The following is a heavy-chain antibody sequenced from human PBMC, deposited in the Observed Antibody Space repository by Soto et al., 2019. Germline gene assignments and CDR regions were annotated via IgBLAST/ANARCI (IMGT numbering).Heavy chain of an antibody. D-gene: IGHD3-9*01. J-gene: IGHJ6*03. CDR2: ISAYNGNT. CDR1: GYTFTSYG. V-gene: IGHV1-18*01. Sequence: GASVKVSCKASGYTFTSYGISWVRQAPGQGLEWMGWISAYNGNTNYAQKLQGRVTMTTDTSTSTAYMELRSLRSDDTAVYYCARAKSYDILTGYSYYYYYYMDVWGKGTTVTVSS. CDR3: ARAKSYDILTGYSYYYYYYMDV.